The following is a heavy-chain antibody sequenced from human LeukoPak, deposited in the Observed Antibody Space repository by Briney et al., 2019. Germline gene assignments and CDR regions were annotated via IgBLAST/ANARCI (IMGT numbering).Heavy chain of an antibody. CDR3: ERRSGWEAYFDY. CDR1: GGSISSYY. D-gene: IGHD1-26*01. V-gene: IGHV4-59*01. Sequence: SETLSLTCTVSGGSISSYYWSWIRQRPGKGLEWIGYIYYSGSANYNPSLKSRVTISVDTSKNQFSLTLSSVAAADTAVYYCERRSGWEAYFDYWGQGTLVNVSS. CDR2: IYYSGSA. J-gene: IGHJ4*02.